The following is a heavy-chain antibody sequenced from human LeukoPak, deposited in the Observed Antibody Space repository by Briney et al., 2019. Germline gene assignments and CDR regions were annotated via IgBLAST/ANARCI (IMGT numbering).Heavy chain of an antibody. D-gene: IGHD7-27*01. J-gene: IGHJ4*02. CDR1: GVSISSGSYS. Sequence: PSQALSLTCAVSGVSISSGSYSWSWIRQPPGKGLEWIGYIYPRGSTYYNPSLKSRVILSLDKSANQFSLNLSSVTAADTAVYYCARFSPRAMGNYLDFWGQGTLVTVSS. CDR3: ARFSPRAMGNYLDF. V-gene: IGHV4-30-2*01. CDR2: IYPRGST.